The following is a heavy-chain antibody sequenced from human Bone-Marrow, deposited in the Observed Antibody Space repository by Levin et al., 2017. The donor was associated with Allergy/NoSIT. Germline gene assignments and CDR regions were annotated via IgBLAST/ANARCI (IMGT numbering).Heavy chain of an antibody. CDR3: ARDQALYYYYYYMDV. CDR1: GFTFSDFY. CDR2: ISRSGHTI. Sequence: GGSLRLSCAASGFTFSDFYMSWIRQAPGKGLEWVSYISRSGHTIYYTDSVKGRFTISRDNAKNSLCLQMNSLRAEDTAVYYCARDQALYYYYYYMDVWGKGTTVTVSS. J-gene: IGHJ6*03. V-gene: IGHV3-11*01.